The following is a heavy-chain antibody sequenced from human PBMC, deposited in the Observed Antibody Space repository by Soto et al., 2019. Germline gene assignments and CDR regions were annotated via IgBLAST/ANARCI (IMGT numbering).Heavy chain of an antibody. J-gene: IGHJ5*02. Sequence: ASVKVSCKASGYTFTSYGISWVRQAPGQGLEWMGWISAYNGNTNYARKLQGRVTMTTDTSTSTAYMELRSLRSDDTAVYYCAKGHYYDSSGYQMRFDPWGQGTLVTVSS. CDR1: GYTFTSYG. CDR3: AKGHYYDSSGYQMRFDP. CDR2: ISAYNGNT. V-gene: IGHV1-18*01. D-gene: IGHD3-22*01.